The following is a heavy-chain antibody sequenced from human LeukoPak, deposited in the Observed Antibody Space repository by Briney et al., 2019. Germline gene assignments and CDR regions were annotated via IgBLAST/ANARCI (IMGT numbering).Heavy chain of an antibody. CDR1: GYTFTSYD. CDR2: MNPNSGNT. J-gene: IGHJ3*02. V-gene: IGHV1-8*03. Sequence: ASVKVSCKASGYTFTSYDINWVRQATGQGLEWMGWMNPNSGNTGYAQKFQGRVTITRNTSISTAYMELSSLRSEDTAVYYCARDVYYDFWGGYYRGAFDIWGQGTMVTVSS. D-gene: IGHD3-3*01. CDR3: ARDVYYDFWGGYYRGAFDI.